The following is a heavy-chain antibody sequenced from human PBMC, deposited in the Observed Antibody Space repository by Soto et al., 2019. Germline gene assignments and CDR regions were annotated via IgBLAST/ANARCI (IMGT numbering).Heavy chain of an antibody. Sequence: SETLSLTCAVYGGSFSGYYWSWIRQPPGKGLEWIGEINHSGSTNYSPSLKSRVTISVDTSKNQFSLKLSSVTAADTAVYYCARGIVVVPAAMPVRYYYYMDVWGKGTTVTVSS. CDR2: INHSGST. V-gene: IGHV4-34*01. CDR3: ARGIVVVPAAMPVRYYYYMDV. D-gene: IGHD2-2*01. CDR1: GGSFSGYY. J-gene: IGHJ6*03.